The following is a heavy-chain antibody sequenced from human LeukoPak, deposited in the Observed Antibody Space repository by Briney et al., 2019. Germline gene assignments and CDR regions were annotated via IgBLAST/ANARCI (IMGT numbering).Heavy chain of an antibody. CDR3: ARGSSRGDY. CDR2: IYTCGST. V-gene: IGHV4-61*02. Sequence: PSETLSLTCTVSGGSISSGSYYWGWIRQPAGKGLEWIVRIYTCGSTNYNPSLKSRLTISVDTSKNQFSLKLSCVTAADTAVYYCARGSSRGDYWGQGTLVTVSS. J-gene: IGHJ4*02. CDR1: GGSISSGSYY. D-gene: IGHD3-10*01.